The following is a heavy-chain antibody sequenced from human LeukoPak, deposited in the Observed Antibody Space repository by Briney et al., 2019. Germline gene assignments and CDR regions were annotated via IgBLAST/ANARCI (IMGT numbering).Heavy chain of an antibody. D-gene: IGHD3-22*01. J-gene: IGHJ4*02. CDR3: ARIFYASSGYSLDDFYFDF. CDR1: GASIISDTYY. V-gene: IGHV4-39*07. Sequence: SETLSLTCTVSGASIISDTYYWGWIRQPPGKGLEWIGSIYYSGSTYYSPSLKSRVTMSVDTSTNQFSLKLISVTAADTALYYCARIFYASSGYSLDDFYFDFWGQGPLVTVSS. CDR2: IYYSGST.